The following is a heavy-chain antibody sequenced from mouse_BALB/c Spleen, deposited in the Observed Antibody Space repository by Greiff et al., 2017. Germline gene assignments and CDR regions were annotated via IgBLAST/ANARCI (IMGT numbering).Heavy chain of an antibody. CDR1: GFTFSSFG. CDR3: AKGNYYGNYFDY. Sequence: EVKVEESGGGLVQPGGSRKLSCAASGFTFSSFGMHWVRQAPEKGLEWVAYISSGSSTIYYADTVKGRFTISRDNPKNTLFLQMTSLRSEDTAMYYCAKGNYYGNYFDYWGQGTTLTVSS. CDR2: ISSGSSTI. D-gene: IGHD1-1*01. J-gene: IGHJ2*01. V-gene: IGHV5-17*02.